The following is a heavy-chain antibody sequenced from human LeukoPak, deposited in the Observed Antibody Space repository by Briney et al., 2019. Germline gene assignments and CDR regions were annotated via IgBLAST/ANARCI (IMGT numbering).Heavy chain of an antibody. CDR3: AGRSIEAAAGGRRGNFQH. CDR2: INPNSGGT. Sequence: ASVKVSCKASGYTFTGYYMHWVRQAPGQGLEWMGWINPNSGGTNYAQKFQGRVTMTRDTSISTAYMEMSRLRSDDTAVYYFAGRSIEAAAGGRRGNFQHWGQRTLVTVSS. CDR1: GYTFTGYY. J-gene: IGHJ1*01. V-gene: IGHV1-2*02. D-gene: IGHD6-13*01.